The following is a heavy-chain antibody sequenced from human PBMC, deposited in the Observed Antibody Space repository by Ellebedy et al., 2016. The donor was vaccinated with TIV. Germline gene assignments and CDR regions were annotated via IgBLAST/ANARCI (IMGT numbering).Heavy chain of an antibody. J-gene: IGHJ6*02. CDR1: GGTFSSYA. Sequence: SVKVSCXASGGTFSSYAISWVRQAPGQGLEWMGGIIPIFGTANYAQKFQGRVTITADKSTSTAYMELSSLRSEDTAVYYCARGSSDDYGDYEFVDYYGMDVWGQGTTVTVSS. CDR3: ARGSSDDYGDYEFVDYYGMDV. V-gene: IGHV1-69*06. D-gene: IGHD4-17*01. CDR2: IIPIFGTA.